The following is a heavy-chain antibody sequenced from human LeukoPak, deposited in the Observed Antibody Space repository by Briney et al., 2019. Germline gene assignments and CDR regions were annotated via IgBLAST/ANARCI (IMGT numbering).Heavy chain of an antibody. D-gene: IGHD3-22*01. J-gene: IGHJ4*02. Sequence: GGSLRLSYAASGFTFSNYAMSWVRQAPGKGLEWVSAISGSGGSTYYADSVKGRFTISRDNSKNTLYLQMNSLRAEDTAVYYCANQDSSGYYLSGYFVYWGQGTLVTVSS. CDR3: ANQDSSGYYLSGYFVY. CDR1: GFTFSNYA. CDR2: ISGSGGST. V-gene: IGHV3-23*01.